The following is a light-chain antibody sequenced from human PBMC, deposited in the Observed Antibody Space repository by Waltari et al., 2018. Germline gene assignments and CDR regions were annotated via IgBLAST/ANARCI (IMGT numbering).Light chain of an antibody. CDR2: AAS. CDR1: QGIRTD. CDR3: LQHNSYPFT. J-gene: IGKJ3*01. Sequence: DIQMTQSPSSLSASVGDRVTITCRASQGIRTDLGWYQQKPGKAPKRLIYAASSLQSGVPPRFSGSGAGTEFTLTISSLQPEDFATYYCLQHNSYPFTFGPGTKVDIK. V-gene: IGKV1-17*01.